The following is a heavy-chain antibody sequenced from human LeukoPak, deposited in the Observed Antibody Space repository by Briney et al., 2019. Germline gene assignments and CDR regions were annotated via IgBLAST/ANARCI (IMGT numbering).Heavy chain of an antibody. CDR1: GFTFTNAW. Sequence: PGGSLRLSCAASGFTFTNAWMSWVRQAPGKGLEWIGRIKSKTDGGTTDYAAPVKGRFTISRDDSENTLYLQMNSLKTEDTAVYYCARIGVHYYGSGTYYNALSGWFDPWGQGTLVTVSS. CDR2: IKSKTDGGTT. D-gene: IGHD3-10*01. J-gene: IGHJ5*02. V-gene: IGHV3-15*01. CDR3: ARIGVHYYGSGTYYNALSGWFDP.